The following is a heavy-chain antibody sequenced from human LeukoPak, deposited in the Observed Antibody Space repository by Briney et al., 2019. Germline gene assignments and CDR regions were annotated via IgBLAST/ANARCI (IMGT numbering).Heavy chain of an antibody. CDR2: INPSSGGT. J-gene: IGHJ4*02. D-gene: IGHD2-15*01. Sequence: ASVKVSCKASGYTFTVYYIHWVRQAPGQGPEWMGWINPSSGGTKYAEKFQGRVTMTRDTSISTINMEVGRLTSDDTAVYYCARDDCSGGSCYRAWGQGTLVTVSS. CDR1: GYTFTVYY. V-gene: IGHV1-2*02. CDR3: ARDDCSGGSCYRA.